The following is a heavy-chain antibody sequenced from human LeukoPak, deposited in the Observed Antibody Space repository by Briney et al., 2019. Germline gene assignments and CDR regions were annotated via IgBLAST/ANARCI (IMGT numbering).Heavy chain of an antibody. J-gene: IGHJ5*02. CDR2: IYYSGST. CDR3: ARRTDYGDYVYWFDP. CDR1: GGSISSYY. Sequence: SETLSLTCTVSGGSISSYYLSWIRQPPGKGLEWIGYIYYSGSTNYNPSLKSRVTISVDTSKNQSSLKLSSVTAADTAVYYCARRTDYGDYVYWFDPWGQGTLVTVSS. D-gene: IGHD4-17*01. V-gene: IGHV4-59*08.